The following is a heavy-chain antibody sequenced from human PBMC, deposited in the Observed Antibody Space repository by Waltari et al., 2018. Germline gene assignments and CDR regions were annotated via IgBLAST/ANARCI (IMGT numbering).Heavy chain of an antibody. CDR1: GGSFSGYY. V-gene: IGHV4-34*01. CDR2: INHSGST. Sequence: QVQLQQWGAGLLKPSETLSLTCAVYGGSFSGYYWGWTRQPPGKGLEWIGEINHSGSTNYNPSLKSRVTISVDTSKNQFSLKLSSVTAADTAVYYCARGLLDYYDSSGYYNYWGQGTLVTVSS. CDR3: ARGLLDYYDSSGYYNY. J-gene: IGHJ4*02. D-gene: IGHD3-22*01.